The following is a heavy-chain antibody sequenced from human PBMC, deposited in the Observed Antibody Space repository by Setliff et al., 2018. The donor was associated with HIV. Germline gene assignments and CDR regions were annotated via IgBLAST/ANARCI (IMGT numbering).Heavy chain of an antibody. J-gene: IGHJ5*02. Sequence: SETLSLTCTVSGGSISSGSYYWSWIRQPAGEGLEWIGQIHTTGTTNCNPSLKSRVTISVDTSKNQSSLQLSPVTAADTAVYYCARRTYCCGRFDPWGQGTLVTVSS. CDR3: ARRTYCCGRFDP. CDR2: IHTTGTT. V-gene: IGHV4-61*09. CDR1: GGSISSGSYY. D-gene: IGHD3-10*01.